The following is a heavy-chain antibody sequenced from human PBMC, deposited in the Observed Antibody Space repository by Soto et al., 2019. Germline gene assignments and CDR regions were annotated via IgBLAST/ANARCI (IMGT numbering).Heavy chain of an antibody. Sequence: EVQLVESGGGLVQPGRSLRLSCAASGFAFDDYAMHWVRQTPGKGLEWVSGMSWNPISIGYAGSVKGRFTISRDNAKKSLYLQMGSLRLEDTALYYCVKGQIRGNSGWRREFDSWGQGVLVTVSS. D-gene: IGHD6-19*01. J-gene: IGHJ4*02. CDR1: GFAFDDYA. V-gene: IGHV3-9*01. CDR2: MSWNPISI. CDR3: VKGQIRGNSGWRREFDS.